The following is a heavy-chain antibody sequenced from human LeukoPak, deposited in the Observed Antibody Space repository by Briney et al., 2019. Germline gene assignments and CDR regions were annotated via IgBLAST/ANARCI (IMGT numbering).Heavy chain of an antibody. J-gene: IGHJ3*02. D-gene: IGHD3-22*01. Sequence: PGGSLRLSCAASGFTFSNAWMSWVRQAPGKGLEWVGRIKSKTDGGTTDYAAPVKGRFTISRDDSKNTLYLQMNSLKTEDTAVYYCATDPRYYYDSSGLGAFDIWGQGTMVTVSS. CDR2: IKSKTDGGTT. CDR1: GFTFSNAW. V-gene: IGHV3-15*01. CDR3: ATDPRYYYDSSGLGAFDI.